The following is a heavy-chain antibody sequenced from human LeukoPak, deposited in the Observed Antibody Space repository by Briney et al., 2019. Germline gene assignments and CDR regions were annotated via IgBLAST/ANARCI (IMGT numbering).Heavy chain of an antibody. CDR1: GFTFSNYG. V-gene: IGHV3-33*01. Sequence: GGSLRLSCAASGFTFSNYGMHWVRQASGKGLEWVAVIWYDGGNTYYADSVKGRFTISRDSSKNTLYLQMNSLRAEDTAVYYCARDRNRDNWKDGYYHMLDSWGQGTLVTVSS. CDR3: ARDRNRDNWKDGYYHMLDS. D-gene: IGHD1-1*01. CDR2: IWYDGGNT. J-gene: IGHJ4*02.